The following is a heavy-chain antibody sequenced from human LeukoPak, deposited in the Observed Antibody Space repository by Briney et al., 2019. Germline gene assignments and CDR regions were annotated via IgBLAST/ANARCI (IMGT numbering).Heavy chain of an antibody. CDR3: ARVRDFDWLPNNWFDP. Sequence: SETLSLTCTVSGGSISSGGYYWSWIRQHPGKGLDWIGYIYYSGSTYYNPSLKSRVTISVDTSKNQFSLKLSSVTAADTAVYYCARVRDFDWLPNNWFDPWGQGTLVTVSS. J-gene: IGHJ5*02. CDR2: IYYSGST. CDR1: GGSISSGGYY. D-gene: IGHD3-9*01. V-gene: IGHV4-31*03.